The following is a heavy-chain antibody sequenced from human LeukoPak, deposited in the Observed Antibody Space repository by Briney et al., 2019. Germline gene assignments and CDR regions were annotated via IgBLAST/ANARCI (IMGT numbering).Heavy chain of an antibody. V-gene: IGHV3-30*04. CDR2: ISYDGSNK. CDR1: GFTFSSYA. D-gene: IGHD5-12*01. Sequence: PGGSLRLSCAASGFTFSSYAMHWVRQAPGKGLEWVAVISYDGSNKYYADSVKGRFTISRDNSKNTLYLQMNSLRAEDTAVYYCAREILYSGYEYSHFDYWGQGTLVTVSS. J-gene: IGHJ4*02. CDR3: AREILYSGYEYSHFDY.